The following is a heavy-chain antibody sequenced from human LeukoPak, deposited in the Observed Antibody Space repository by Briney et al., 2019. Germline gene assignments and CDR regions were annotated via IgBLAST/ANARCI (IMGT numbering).Heavy chain of an antibody. CDR1: GFTVSSNY. J-gene: IGHJ6*03. CDR3: AKGSRGSGSPHYYMDV. V-gene: IGHV3-23*01. Sequence: PGGSLRLSCAASGFTVSSNYMSWVRQAPGKGLEWVSAISGSGGSTYYADSVKGRFTISRDNSKNTLYLQMNSLRAEDTAVYYCAKGSRGSGSPHYYMDVWGKGTTVTISS. CDR2: ISGSGGST. D-gene: IGHD3-10*01.